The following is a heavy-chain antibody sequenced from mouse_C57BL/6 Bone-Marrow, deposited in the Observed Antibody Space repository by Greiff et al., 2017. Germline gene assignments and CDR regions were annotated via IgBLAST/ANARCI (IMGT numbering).Heavy chain of an antibody. CDR3: AGKLTPY. Sequence: VQLQQSGAELARPGASVKLSCKASGYTFTSYGISWVKQRTGQGLEWIGEIYPRSGNTYYNEKFKGKDTLTADKSSSTAYMELRSLTSEDSAVYFCAGKLTPYWGQGTLVTVSA. CDR1: GYTFTSYG. J-gene: IGHJ3*01. V-gene: IGHV1-81*01. CDR2: IYPRSGNT.